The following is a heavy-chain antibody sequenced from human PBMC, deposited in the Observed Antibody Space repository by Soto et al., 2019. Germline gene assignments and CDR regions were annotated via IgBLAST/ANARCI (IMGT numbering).Heavy chain of an antibody. V-gene: IGHV2-5*02. J-gene: IGHJ5*02. D-gene: IGHD3-10*01. CDR1: GFSLSTSGVG. CDR3: AHSPPALLWFGELASANERSWFDP. CDR2: IYWDDDK. Sequence: QITLKESGPTLVKPTQTLTLTCTFSGFSLSTSGVGVGWIRQPPGKALEWLALIYWDDDKRYSPSLKSRLTIPKDTSKNQVVLTTTNMDPVDTATYYCAHSPPALLWFGELASANERSWFDPWGQGTLVTVSS.